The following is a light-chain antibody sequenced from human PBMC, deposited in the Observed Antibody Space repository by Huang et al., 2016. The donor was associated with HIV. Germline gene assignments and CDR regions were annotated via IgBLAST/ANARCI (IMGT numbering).Light chain of an antibody. J-gene: IGKJ5*01. CDR3: QQGYSTPIT. CDR1: QTISHY. CDR2: DAS. V-gene: IGKV1-39*01. Sequence: DIQMTQSPSSLSASVGDRVSIPCRASQTISHYLNWYQQRPGKAPKLLIYDASTLQSGVPSRFSGSGSGTYFTLTISSLQSEDFATYFCQQGYSTPITFGQGTRLEI.